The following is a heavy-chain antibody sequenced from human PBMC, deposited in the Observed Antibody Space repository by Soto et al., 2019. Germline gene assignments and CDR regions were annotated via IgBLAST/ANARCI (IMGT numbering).Heavy chain of an antibody. J-gene: IGHJ4*02. D-gene: IGHD3-16*02. CDR3: ARDGGGISSPYYFDY. CDR2: INPNSGGT. V-gene: IGHV1-2*04. Sequence: QVQLVQSGAEVKKPGASVKVSCKASGYTLTGYYMHWVRQAPGQGLEWMGWINPNSGGTNYAQKFQGWVTMTRDTSISTAYMELSRLRSDDTAVYYCARDGGGISSPYYFDYWGQGTLVTVSS. CDR1: GYTLTGYY.